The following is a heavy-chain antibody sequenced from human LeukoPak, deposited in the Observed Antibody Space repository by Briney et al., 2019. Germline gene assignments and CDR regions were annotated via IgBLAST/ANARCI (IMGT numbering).Heavy chain of an antibody. D-gene: IGHD3-22*01. CDR1: GFSFDDYA. J-gene: IGHJ5*01. CDR3: ARERDSSGWYDS. V-gene: IGHV3-43*02. CDR2: ISGDGGST. Sequence: GGSLRLSCAAPGFSFDDYAIHWVRQAPGKGLEWVSLISGDGGSTFYADSVKGRFTMSRDNSKNSLYLKMSSLRSEDTALYYCARERDSSGWYDSCGQGTLVTVSS.